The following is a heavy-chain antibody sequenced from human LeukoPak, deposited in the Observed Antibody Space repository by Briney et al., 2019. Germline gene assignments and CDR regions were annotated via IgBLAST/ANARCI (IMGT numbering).Heavy chain of an antibody. CDR2: IYHSGST. Sequence: PSETLPLTCTVSGGSISSGSYYWSWLRQPPGKGLAWIGYIYHSGSTYYNPSLKSRVTISVDRSKNQFSLKLSSVTAADTAVYYCARVIPPIRGPSSPYYYYMDVWGKGTTVTVSS. D-gene: IGHD3-10*01. V-gene: IGHV4-30-2*01. CDR3: ARVIPPIRGPSSPYYYYMDV. CDR1: GGSISSGSYY. J-gene: IGHJ6*03.